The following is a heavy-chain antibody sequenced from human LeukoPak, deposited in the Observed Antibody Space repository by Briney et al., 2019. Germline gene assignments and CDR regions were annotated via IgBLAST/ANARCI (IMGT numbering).Heavy chain of an antibody. CDR2: IKHSGST. Sequence: GSLRLSCAASGFTFSDYWRSWVRQPPGKGLEWVGEIKHSGSTNYHPSLQSRVTLPVDTSQNQYSLTPSSVTAAETAVYCCARCLAARPRPARLHYLDDWGKGTLVTVS. D-gene: IGHD6-6*01. CDR1: GFTFSDYW. V-gene: IGHV4-34*01. J-gene: IGHJ4*02. CDR3: ARCLAARPRPARLHYLDD.